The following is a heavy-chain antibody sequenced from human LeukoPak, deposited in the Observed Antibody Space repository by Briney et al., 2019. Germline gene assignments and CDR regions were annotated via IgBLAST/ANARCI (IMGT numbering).Heavy chain of an antibody. CDR3: ASTRRAVAGPKSIDY. Sequence: SETLSPTCAVYGGSFSGYYWSWIRQPPGKGLEWIGEINHSGSTNYNPSLKSRVTISVDTSKNQFSLKLSSVTAADTAVYYCASTRRAVAGPKSIDYWGQGTLVTVSS. V-gene: IGHV4-34*01. J-gene: IGHJ4*02. CDR2: INHSGST. CDR1: GGSFSGYY. D-gene: IGHD6-19*01.